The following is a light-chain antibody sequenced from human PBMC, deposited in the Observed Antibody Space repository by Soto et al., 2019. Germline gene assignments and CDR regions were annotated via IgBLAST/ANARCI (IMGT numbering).Light chain of an antibody. CDR1: QDVSQW. V-gene: IGKV1-5*03. CDR2: KAS. CDR3: QQYSSDLNT. J-gene: IGKJ2*01. Sequence: DIHMTQSPSTLSASVGDRITITCRASQDVSQWLAWYQHKPGKAPKLLIYKASTLESGVSSRFSGRGSGTEFTLTIRDLQPDYFATYYCQQYSSDLNTFGQGTKLEIK.